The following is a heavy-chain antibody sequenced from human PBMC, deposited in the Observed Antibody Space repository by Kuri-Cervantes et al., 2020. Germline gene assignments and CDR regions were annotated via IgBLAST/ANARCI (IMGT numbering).Heavy chain of an antibody. Sequence: GSLRLSCTVSGGSIRSSSYYWGWIRQPPGKGLEWIGSIYYSGSTYYNPSLKSRVTISVDTSKNQFSLKLSSVTAADTAVYYCARHRTTVVTQFDYWGQGTLVTVSS. CDR3: ARHRTTVVTQFDY. V-gene: IGHV4-39*01. J-gene: IGHJ4*02. D-gene: IGHD4-23*01. CDR2: IYYSGST. CDR1: GGSIRSSSYY.